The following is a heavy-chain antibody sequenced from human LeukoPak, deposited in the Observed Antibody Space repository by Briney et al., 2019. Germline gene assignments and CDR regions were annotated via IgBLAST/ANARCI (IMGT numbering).Heavy chain of an antibody. Sequence: ASVKVSCKTSGYTFTNYIITWVRQAPGQGLEWMGWISAYNGNTNYAQKFKGRVTMTTDTSTSTAYMELRSLRSDDTAVYYCARDGGATVTHFDYWGQGTLVTVSS. CDR2: ISAYNGNT. J-gene: IGHJ4*02. CDR1: GYTFTNYI. D-gene: IGHD4-17*01. V-gene: IGHV1-18*01. CDR3: ARDGGATVTHFDY.